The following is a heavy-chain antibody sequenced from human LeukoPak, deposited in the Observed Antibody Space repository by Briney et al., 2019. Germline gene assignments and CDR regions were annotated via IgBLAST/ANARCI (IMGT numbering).Heavy chain of an antibody. V-gene: IGHV3-23*01. CDR1: GCTFSSTS. CDR3: ATGGSEYRSDWFDS. D-gene: IGHD5-18*01. CDR2: TVGGGDGT. Sequence: GGSLRLSCAASGCTFSSTSMSWVRQAPGKGLEWVAVTVGGGDGTYYADSVKGRFTTFRDNAKSSLYLQMNSLRVEDTAVYYCATGGSEYRSDWFDSWGQGTLVNVAS. J-gene: IGHJ5*01.